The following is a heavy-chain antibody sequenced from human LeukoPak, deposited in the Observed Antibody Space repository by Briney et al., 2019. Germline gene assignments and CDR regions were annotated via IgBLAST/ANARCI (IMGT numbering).Heavy chain of an antibody. V-gene: IGHV4-59*12. Sequence: PSETLSLTCIVSGGSISTYYWTWIRQPPGKGLEWIGYIYYSGSTNYNLSLKSRVTISVDTSKNQFSLKLTSVTAADTAVYYCARGPPPDFDYWGQGTLVTVSS. J-gene: IGHJ4*02. CDR1: GGSISTYY. CDR3: ARGPPPDFDY. CDR2: IYYSGST.